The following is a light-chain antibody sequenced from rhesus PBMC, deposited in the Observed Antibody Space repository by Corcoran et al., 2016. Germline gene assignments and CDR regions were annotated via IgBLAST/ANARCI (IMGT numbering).Light chain of an antibody. CDR1: QGISSW. V-gene: IGKV1-21*01. CDR3: QQYNSAPPT. CDR2: KAS. J-gene: IGKJ1*01. Sequence: DIQMTQSPSSLSASVGDRVTITCRASQGISSWLVWYQQKPGKAPKLLILKASRLQSGVPSRFSGSGPGTDFTLTISSLQPEDSAIYYCQQYNSAPPTFGQGTKVEIK.